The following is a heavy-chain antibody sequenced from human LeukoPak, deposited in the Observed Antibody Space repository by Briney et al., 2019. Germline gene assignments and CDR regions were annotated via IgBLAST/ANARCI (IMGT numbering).Heavy chain of an antibody. Sequence: GGSLRLSCAASGFTFSTYNMHWVRQATRKGLEWVSGIGTAGDIYYPGSVKGRFTISRDNAKNSLYLHMNSLRAEETAVYYCARDWIAEANAFDPWGQGTLVTVSS. J-gene: IGHJ5*02. D-gene: IGHD6-13*01. CDR2: IGTAGDI. CDR3: ARDWIAEANAFDP. CDR1: GFTFSTYN. V-gene: IGHV3-13*01.